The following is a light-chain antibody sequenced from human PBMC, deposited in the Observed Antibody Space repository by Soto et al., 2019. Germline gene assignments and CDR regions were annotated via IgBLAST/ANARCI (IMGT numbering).Light chain of an antibody. CDR1: GSNIGSNT. Sequence: QSVLTQPPSASGTPGQRVSISCSGSGSNIGSNTVNWYQHLPGTAPKALIYSNSQRPSGVPDRFSGSKSGTSASLAISGLQSEDEANYSCAAWDDSLNGVVFGGGTKLTVL. J-gene: IGLJ2*01. CDR3: AAWDDSLNGVV. CDR2: SNS. V-gene: IGLV1-44*01.